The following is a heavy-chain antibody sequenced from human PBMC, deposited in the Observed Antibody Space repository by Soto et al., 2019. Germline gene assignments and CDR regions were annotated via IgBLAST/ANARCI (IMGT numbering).Heavy chain of an antibody. CDR2: IYYSGST. V-gene: IGHV4-31*02. CDR3: AREVGIGYCSGGSCGRRRAFDI. J-gene: IGHJ3*02. Sequence: PSETLSLTCTVSGGSISSGGYYWSWIRQHPGKGLEWIGYIYYSGSTYYNPSLKSRVTISVDTSNNQFSLKLSSVTAADTAVYYCAREVGIGYCSGGSCGRRRAFDIWGQGTMVTVSS. D-gene: IGHD2-15*01. CDR1: GGSISSGGYY.